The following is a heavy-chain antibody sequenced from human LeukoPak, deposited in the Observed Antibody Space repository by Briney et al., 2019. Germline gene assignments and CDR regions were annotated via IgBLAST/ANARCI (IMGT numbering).Heavy chain of an antibody. CDR2: IYTSGNT. CDR1: GGPISTYY. Sequence: SETLSLTCTVSGGPISTYYWNWIRQPAGKGLEWIGRIYTSGNTNYNPSLKSRVTMSVDTSKNQFSLKLSSVTAADTAVYYCAREPSGWASRFDYWGQGTLVTVSS. CDR3: AREPSGWASRFDY. J-gene: IGHJ4*02. D-gene: IGHD6-19*01. V-gene: IGHV4-4*07.